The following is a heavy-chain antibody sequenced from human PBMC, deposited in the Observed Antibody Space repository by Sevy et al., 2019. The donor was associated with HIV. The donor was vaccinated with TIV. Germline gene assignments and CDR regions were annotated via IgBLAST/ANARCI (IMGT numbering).Heavy chain of an antibody. CDR2: ISGSGGST. D-gene: IGHD4-4*01. Sequence: GGSLRLSCAASGFTFSSYAMSWVRQAPGKGLEWVSAISGSGGSTYYADSVKGRFTISRDNSKNTLYLQMNSLRAEDTAVYYCAKDHRLQHRYYYYYGMDVWGQGTTVTVSS. CDR1: GFTFSSYA. J-gene: IGHJ6*02. CDR3: AKDHRLQHRYYYYYGMDV. V-gene: IGHV3-23*01.